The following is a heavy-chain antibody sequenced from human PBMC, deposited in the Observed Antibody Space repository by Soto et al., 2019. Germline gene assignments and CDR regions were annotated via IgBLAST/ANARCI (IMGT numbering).Heavy chain of an antibody. CDR2: ISGSGGST. CDR3: AKDLHFLVTHSL. V-gene: IGHV3-23*01. Sequence: GGSLRLSCAASGLTFSSYAMSWVRQAPGKGLEWVSAISGSGGSTYYADTVKGRFTISRDNSRNTLYLQMNSLRAEDTAVYYCAKDLHFLVTHSLWGQGTLVTVSS. D-gene: IGHD3-9*01. CDR1: GLTFSSYA. J-gene: IGHJ4*02.